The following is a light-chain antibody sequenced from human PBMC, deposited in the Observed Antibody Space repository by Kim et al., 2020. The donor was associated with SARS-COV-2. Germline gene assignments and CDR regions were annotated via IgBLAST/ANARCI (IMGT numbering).Light chain of an antibody. CDR2: DAS. J-gene: IGKJ1*01. V-gene: IGKV3-11*01. Sequence: LSQGERATLSCRASHGVSSYLVWYQQKPGQGPRLLMDDASNRATGIPARFSGSGSGTDFTLTISSLEPEDFAVYYCQQRNNWPPTFGQGTKVDIK. CDR1: HGVSSY. CDR3: QQRNNWPPT.